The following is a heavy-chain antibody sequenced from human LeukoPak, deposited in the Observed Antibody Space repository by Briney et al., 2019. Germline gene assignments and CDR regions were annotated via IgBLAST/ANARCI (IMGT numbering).Heavy chain of an antibody. J-gene: IGHJ4*02. Sequence: GGSLRLSCAASGFSFSRYDIHWVRLAPGKGLERVAFIRYDGSNKNYADSVKGRFTISRDNFMSTVYLQMNSLRAEDTAVYYCAKDRQTITIFGVVNTPRANFDYWGQGTLVTVSS. D-gene: IGHD3-3*01. CDR3: AKDRQTITIFGVVNTPRANFDY. CDR2: IRYDGSNK. V-gene: IGHV3-30*02. CDR1: GFSFSRYD.